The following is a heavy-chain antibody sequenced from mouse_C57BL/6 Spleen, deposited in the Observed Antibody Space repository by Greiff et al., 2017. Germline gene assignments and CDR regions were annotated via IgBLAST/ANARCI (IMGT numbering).Heavy chain of an antibody. D-gene: IGHD1-1*01. CDR3: ARDRGTTVVATMYFDV. Sequence: EVMLVESGGGLVKPGGSLKLSCAASGFTFSSYAMSWVRQTPEKRLEWVATISDGGSYTYYPDNVKGRFTISRDNAKNNLYLQMSHLKSEDTAMYYCARDRGTTVVATMYFDVWGTGTTVTVSS. V-gene: IGHV5-4*01. CDR1: GFTFSSYA. CDR2: ISDGGSYT. J-gene: IGHJ1*03.